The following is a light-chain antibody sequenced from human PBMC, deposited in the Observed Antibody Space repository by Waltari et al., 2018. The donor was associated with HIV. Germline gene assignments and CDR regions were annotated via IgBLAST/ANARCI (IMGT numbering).Light chain of an antibody. CDR1: SSNTASNS. Sequence: QSVLTQLPSTSGTPGQRVTISCSGGSSNTASNSVNWYQQFPGTAPKLLIHNNNQRPSGVPDQFSGSKSGTSASLAISGRQSEDEAHYYCAAWDDRLNGLVFGGGTKLTVL. CDR3: AAWDDRLNGLV. CDR2: NNN. J-gene: IGLJ2*01. V-gene: IGLV1-44*01.